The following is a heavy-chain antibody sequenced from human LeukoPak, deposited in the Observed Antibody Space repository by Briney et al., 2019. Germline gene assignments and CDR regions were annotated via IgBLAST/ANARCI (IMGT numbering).Heavy chain of an antibody. CDR1: GGSISSYY. J-gene: IGHJ4*02. D-gene: IGHD1-26*01. Sequence: SETLSLTCTVSGGSISSYYWSWIRQPPGKGLEWIGYIYYSGSTNYNPSLKSRVTISVDTSKNQFSLKLSSVTAADTAVYYCARRNSGSYSLADVFDYWGQGTLVTVSS. V-gene: IGHV4-59*08. CDR2: IYYSGST. CDR3: ARRNSGSYSLADVFDY.